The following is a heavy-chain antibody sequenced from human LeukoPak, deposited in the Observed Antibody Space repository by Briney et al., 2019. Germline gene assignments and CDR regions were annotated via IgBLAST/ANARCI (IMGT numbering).Heavy chain of an antibody. CDR2: ISSSGSTI. CDR1: GFTFSSYE. J-gene: IGHJ6*04. Sequence: GGSLTLSCAASGFTFSSYEMNWVRQAPGKGLEWVSYISSSGSTIYYAHSVKGRFTISRDNAKNSLYLQMNSLRAEETAVYYCAELGITMIGGVWGKGTTVTISS. V-gene: IGHV3-48*03. CDR3: AELGITMIGGV. D-gene: IGHD3-10*02.